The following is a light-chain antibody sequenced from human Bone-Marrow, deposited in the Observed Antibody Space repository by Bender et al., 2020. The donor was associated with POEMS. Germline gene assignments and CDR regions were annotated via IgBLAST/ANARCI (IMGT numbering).Light chain of an antibody. CDR1: NSNIGTNA. CDR3: AAWDAGLSGGV. Sequence: QSVLTQPPSASGTPGQRVTISCSGSNSNIGTNAVNWYQQFPGTAPKLLTYSDNQRPSGVPDRFYAFKSGTSPSLAIRGLQSEDEADYYCAAWDAGLSGGVFGGGTKLTVL. V-gene: IGLV1-44*01. J-gene: IGLJ3*02. CDR2: SDN.